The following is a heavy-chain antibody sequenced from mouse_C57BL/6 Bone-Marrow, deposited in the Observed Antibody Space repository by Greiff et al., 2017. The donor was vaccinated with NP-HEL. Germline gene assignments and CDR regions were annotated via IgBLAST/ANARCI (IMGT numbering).Heavy chain of an antibody. J-gene: IGHJ3*01. CDR1: GFSFNTYA. V-gene: IGHV10-1*01. Sequence: EVKLVESGGGLVQPKGSLKLSCAASGFSFNTYAMNWVRQAPGKGLEWVARIRSKSNNYATYYADSVKDRFTISRDDSESMLYLQMNNLKTEDTAMYYCVRSTGASWFAYWGQGTLVTVSA. CDR3: VRSTGASWFAY. CDR2: IRSKSNNYAT. D-gene: IGHD4-1*02.